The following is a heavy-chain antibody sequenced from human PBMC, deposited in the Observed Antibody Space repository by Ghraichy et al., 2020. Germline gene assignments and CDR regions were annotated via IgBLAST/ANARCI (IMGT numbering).Heavy chain of an antibody. CDR3: AKRGRYVVPAEGYFDY. CDR1: GFTFSSYA. Sequence: GGSLRLSCAASGFTFSSYAMSWVRQAPGKGLEWVSVISDSGGSTYYADSVQDRFTISRDNSKNTLYLQMNSLRAEDTAVYYCAKRGRYVVPAEGYFDYWGQGTLVTVSS. CDR2: ISDSGGST. D-gene: IGHD2-2*01. J-gene: IGHJ4*02. V-gene: IGHV3-23*01.